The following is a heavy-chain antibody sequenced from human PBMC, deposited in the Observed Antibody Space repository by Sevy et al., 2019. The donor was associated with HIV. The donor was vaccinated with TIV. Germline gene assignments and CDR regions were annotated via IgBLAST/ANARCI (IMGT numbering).Heavy chain of an antibody. D-gene: IGHD2-2*01. V-gene: IGHV1-18*01. CDR3: AGDKPQGVVVVPGAMWGGVDY. CDR2: ISPYTGDT. J-gene: IGHJ4*02. CDR1: GYTFRSYG. Sequence: ASVKVSCRASGYTFRSYGISWVRQAPGQGLEWMGWISPYTGDTDFAQRVQGRLAMTSDTSTSTANMEVRSLRSDDTAVYYGAGDKPQGVVVVPGAMWGGVDYWGQGTLVTVSS.